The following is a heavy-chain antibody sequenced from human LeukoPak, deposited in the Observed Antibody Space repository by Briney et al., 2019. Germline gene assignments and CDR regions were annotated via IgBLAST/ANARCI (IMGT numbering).Heavy chain of an antibody. Sequence: PGGSLRLSCAASGFTFSNAWMSWVRQAPGKGLEWIGEIYHSGTTNYNPSLKSRVTMSVDKSKNQFSLKLSSVTAADTAVYYCATYFYGEYGSYYFDYWGQGTLVTVSS. CDR1: GFTFSNAW. CDR2: IYHSGTT. CDR3: ATYFYGEYGSYYFDY. V-gene: IGHV4-4*02. J-gene: IGHJ4*02. D-gene: IGHD4-17*01.